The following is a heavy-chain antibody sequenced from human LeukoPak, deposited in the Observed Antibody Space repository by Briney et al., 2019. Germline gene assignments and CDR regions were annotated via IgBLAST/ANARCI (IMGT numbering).Heavy chain of an antibody. D-gene: IGHD6-13*01. CDR3: ARLGPGYSSTWSNDAFAI. CDR2: IFYSGST. J-gene: IGHJ3*02. CDR1: GGYISSSTYY. V-gene: IGHV4-39*01. Sequence: PSETPSLTCTVSGGYISSSTYYWGWIRQPPGKGLEWIGNIFYSGSTYYHPSLKSRVTISVDTSKNQFSLKLSSVTAADTAVYYCARLGPGYSSTWSNDAFAIWGQGTVVTVSS.